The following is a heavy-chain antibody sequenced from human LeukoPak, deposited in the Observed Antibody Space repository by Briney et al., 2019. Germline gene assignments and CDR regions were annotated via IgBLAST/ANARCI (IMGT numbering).Heavy chain of an antibody. J-gene: IGHJ6*02. V-gene: IGHV1-18*01. Sequence: ASVKVSCKASGYTFTSYGISWVRHAPGQGLEWMGWISAYKGNTNYAQKLQGRVTMTTDTSTSTAYMELRSLRSDDTAVYYCARRPRPDCGGDCYAYYYYYGMDVWGQGTTVTVSS. D-gene: IGHD2-21*02. CDR1: GYTFTSYG. CDR3: ARRPRPDCGGDCYAYYYYYGMDV. CDR2: ISAYKGNT.